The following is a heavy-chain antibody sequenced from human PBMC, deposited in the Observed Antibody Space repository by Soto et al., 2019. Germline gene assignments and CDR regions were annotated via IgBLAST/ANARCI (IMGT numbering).Heavy chain of an antibody. Sequence: QITLKESGPTLVKPTQTLTLTCTLSGFSLSTSGVGVGWIRQPPGKALEWLALIYWDDDKRYSPFLNSRLTITKDTSKNQVVLTLTNMDPVETATYYCALKGDGYRGFKYWGEGTLVTVSS. CDR3: ALKGDGYRGFKY. CDR1: GFSLSTSGVG. CDR2: IYWDDDK. D-gene: IGHD5-12*01. V-gene: IGHV2-5*02. J-gene: IGHJ4*02.